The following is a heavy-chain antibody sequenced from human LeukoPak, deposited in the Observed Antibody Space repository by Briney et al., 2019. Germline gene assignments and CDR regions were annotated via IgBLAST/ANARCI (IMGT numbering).Heavy chain of an antibody. CDR2: IYYSGST. V-gene: IGHV4-59*01. J-gene: IGHJ6*03. D-gene: IGHD4-17*01. CDR1: GGSISSYY. CDR3: ARSSYGDYYYYYMDV. Sequence: SETLSLTCTVSGGSISSYYWSWIRQPPGKGLEWIGYIYYSGSTNYNPSLKSRVTISVDTSKNQFSLKLSSVTAADTAVYYCARSSYGDYYYYYMDVWGKGTTVTVSS.